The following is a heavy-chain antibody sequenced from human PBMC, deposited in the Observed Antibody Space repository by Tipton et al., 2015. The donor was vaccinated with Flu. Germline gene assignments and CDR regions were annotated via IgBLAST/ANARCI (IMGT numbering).Heavy chain of an antibody. CDR1: GDSIGYPYY. V-gene: IGHV4-38-2*02. CDR2: IHRSGNT. Sequence: TLSLTCSVSGDSIGYPYYWGWIRQAPGKGLEWIGNIHRSGNTYHNPSLKSRVTMSVDSSKNQFSLRLTSVTAADTAVYYCARERRGGWPFYDAFDFWGQGTTVTVSS. CDR3: ARERRGGWPFYDAFDF. D-gene: IGHD6-19*01. J-gene: IGHJ3*01.